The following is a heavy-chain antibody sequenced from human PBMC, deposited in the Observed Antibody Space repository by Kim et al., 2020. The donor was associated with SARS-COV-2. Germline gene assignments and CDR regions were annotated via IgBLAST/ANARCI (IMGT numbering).Heavy chain of an antibody. V-gene: IGHV3-30-3*01. CDR2: ISYDGSNK. CDR1: GFTFSSYA. D-gene: IGHD3-3*01. CDR3: ARDSRYYYFWNWYFDL. Sequence: GGSLRLSCAASGFTFSSYAMHWVRQAPGKGLEWVAVISYDGSNKYYADSVKGRFTISRDNSKNTLYLQMNSLRAEDTAVYYCARDSRYYYFWNWYFDLWGRGTLVTVSS. J-gene: IGHJ2*01.